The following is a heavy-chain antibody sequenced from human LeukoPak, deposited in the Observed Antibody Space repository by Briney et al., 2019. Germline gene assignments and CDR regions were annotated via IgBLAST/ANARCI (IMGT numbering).Heavy chain of an antibody. D-gene: IGHD2-2*01. V-gene: IGHV1-2*06. J-gene: IGHJ4*02. Sequence: GASVKVSCKASGYTFTGYYMHWVRQAPGQGLEWMGRINPNSGGTSYAQKFQGRVTMTRDTSISTAHMELSSLGSDDTAVYYCARVGYRSSSSCLSYFDYWGQGTLVTVSS. CDR2: INPNSGGT. CDR1: GYTFTGYY. CDR3: ARVGYRSSSSCLSYFDY.